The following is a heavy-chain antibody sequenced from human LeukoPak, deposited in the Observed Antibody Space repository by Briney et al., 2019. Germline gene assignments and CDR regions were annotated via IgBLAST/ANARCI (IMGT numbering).Heavy chain of an antibody. Sequence: GGSLRLSCAASGFTFSSYSMNWVRQAPGKGLEWVSSISSSSSYIYYADSVKGRFTSSRDNAKNSLYLQMNSLRAEDTAVYYCARASHVDTARVGYWGQGTLVTVSS. CDR1: GFTFSSYS. CDR2: ISSSSSYI. J-gene: IGHJ4*02. V-gene: IGHV3-21*01. D-gene: IGHD5-18*01. CDR3: ARASHVDTARVGY.